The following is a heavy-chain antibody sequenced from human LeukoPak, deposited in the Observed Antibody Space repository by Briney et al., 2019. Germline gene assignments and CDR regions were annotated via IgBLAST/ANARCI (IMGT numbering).Heavy chain of an antibody. CDR1: GFTFSSYA. D-gene: IGHD6-25*01. V-gene: IGHV3-48*02. CDR3: ASDQRGGDY. Sequence: GGSLRLSCAASGFTFSSYAMSWVRQAPGKGLEWVSYISSSGSTIFYADSVKGRFTISRDNAKNSLYLQMNSLRDEDTAVYYCASDQRGGDYWGQGTLVTVSS. J-gene: IGHJ4*02. CDR2: ISSSGSTI.